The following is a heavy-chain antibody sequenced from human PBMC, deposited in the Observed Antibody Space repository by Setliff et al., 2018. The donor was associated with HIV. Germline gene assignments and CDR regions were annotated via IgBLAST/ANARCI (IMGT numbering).Heavy chain of an antibody. Sequence: GASVKVSCKASGYSFTGYYVNWVRQAPGQGLEWVGWINPNSGGTNYAQRFQGRVTMIRDTSISTAYMELSRLRSDDTAVYYCARCVRGVAYYFDCWGQGTLVTVSS. CDR3: ARCVRGVAYYFDC. V-gene: IGHV1-2*02. D-gene: IGHD3-10*02. CDR1: GYSFTGYY. CDR2: INPNSGGT. J-gene: IGHJ4*02.